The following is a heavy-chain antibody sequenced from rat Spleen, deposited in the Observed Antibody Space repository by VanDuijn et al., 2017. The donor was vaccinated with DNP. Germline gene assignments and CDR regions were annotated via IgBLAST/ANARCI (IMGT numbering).Heavy chain of an antibody. V-gene: IGHV5-25*01. CDR2: ISPSGGST. CDR3: ATASSDY. D-gene: IGHD1-8*01. CDR1: RFTFSNYY. J-gene: IGHJ2*01. Sequence: EVQLVESGGGLMQPGGSMKLSCAASRFTFSNYYMAWVRQAPTKGLEWVASISPSGGSTYYRDSVKGRFTISRDNAKSTLYLQMDSLRSEDTATYYCATASSDYWGQGVMVTVSS.